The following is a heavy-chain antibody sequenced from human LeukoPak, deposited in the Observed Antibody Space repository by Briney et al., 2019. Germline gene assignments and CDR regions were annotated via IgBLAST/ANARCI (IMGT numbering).Heavy chain of an antibody. CDR2: ISSSSSYI. CDR1: GFTFSSYS. D-gene: IGHD3-16*01. V-gene: IGHV3-21*01. CDR3: ARVGSSLRAFDI. Sequence: GGSLRLSCAASGFTFSSYSMNWVRQAPGKGLGWVSSISSSSSYIYYADSVKGRFTISRDNAKNSLYLQMNSLRAEDTAVYYCARVGSSLRAFDIWGQGTMVTVSS. J-gene: IGHJ3*02.